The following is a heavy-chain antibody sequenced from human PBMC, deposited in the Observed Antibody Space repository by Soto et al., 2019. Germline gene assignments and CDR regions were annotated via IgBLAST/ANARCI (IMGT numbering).Heavy chain of an antibody. J-gene: IGHJ4*02. CDR1: GGSFSGYY. Sequence: SETLSLTCAVYGGSFSGYYWSWIRQPPGKGLEWIGEINHSGSTNYNPSLKSRVTISVDTSKNQFSLKLSSVTAADTAVYYCARPHVVVPAAKNYYFDYWGQGTLVTVSS. CDR2: INHSGST. CDR3: ARPHVVVPAAKNYYFDY. V-gene: IGHV4-34*01. D-gene: IGHD2-2*01.